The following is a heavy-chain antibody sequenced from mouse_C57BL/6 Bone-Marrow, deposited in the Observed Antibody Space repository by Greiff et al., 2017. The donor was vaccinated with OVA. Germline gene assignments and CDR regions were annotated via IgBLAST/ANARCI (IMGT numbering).Heavy chain of an antibody. V-gene: IGHV2-9-1*01. D-gene: IGHD1-1*01. CDR2: IWTGGGT. Sequence: QVQLKQSGPGLVAPSQSLSITCTVSGFSLTSYAISWVRQPPGKGLEWLGVIWTGGGTNYNSALKSRLSISKDNSKSQVFLKMNSLQTDDTARYYCARYYYGSSLYYAMDYWGQGTSVTVSS. CDR1: GFSLTSYA. J-gene: IGHJ4*01. CDR3: ARYYYGSSLYYAMDY.